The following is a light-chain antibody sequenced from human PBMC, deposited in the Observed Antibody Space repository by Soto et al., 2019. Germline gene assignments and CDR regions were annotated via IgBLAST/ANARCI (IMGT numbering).Light chain of an antibody. J-gene: IGLJ2*01. CDR3: SSYTSSSTLG. CDR2: DVS. Sequence: QSVLTQPASVSGYPGQSSTISCTGTSSDVGGYNYVSWYQQHPGKAPKLMIYDVSNRPSGVSNRFSGSKSGNTASLTISGLQAEDEADYYCSSYTSSSTLGFGGGTKLTVL. CDR1: SSDVGGYNY. V-gene: IGLV2-14*01.